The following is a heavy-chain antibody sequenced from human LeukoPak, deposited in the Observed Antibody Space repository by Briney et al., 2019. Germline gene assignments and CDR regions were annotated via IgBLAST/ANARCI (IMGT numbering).Heavy chain of an antibody. D-gene: IGHD4-17*01. V-gene: IGHV5-51*01. CDR2: TYPGDSDT. CDR3: TRHFSAVKYYYYYYMDV. CDR1: GYSFTSYW. J-gene: IGHJ6*03. Sequence: GESLKISCKGSGYSFTSYWIGWVRQMPGKGLEWMGITYPGDSDTRYSPSFQGQVTISADKSISTAYLQWSSLKASDTAMYYCTRHFSAVKYYYYYYMDVWGKGTTVTVSS.